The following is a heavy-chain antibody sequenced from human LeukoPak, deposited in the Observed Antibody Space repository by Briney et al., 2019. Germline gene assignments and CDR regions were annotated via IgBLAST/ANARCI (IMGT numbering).Heavy chain of an antibody. J-gene: IGHJ4*02. Sequence: ASVKVSCKASGGTFSSYAISWVRQAPGQGLEWMGRIIPILGIANYAQKFQGRVTITTDESTSTAYMELSSLRSEDTAVYYCARGGSIAAAGPGVYFDYWGQGTLVTVSS. CDR2: IIPILGIA. CDR3: ARGGSIAAAGPGVYFDY. CDR1: GGTFSSYA. V-gene: IGHV1-69*04. D-gene: IGHD6-13*01.